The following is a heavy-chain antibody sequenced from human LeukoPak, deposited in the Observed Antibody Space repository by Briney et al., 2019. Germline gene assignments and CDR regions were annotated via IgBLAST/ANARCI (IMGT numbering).Heavy chain of an antibody. CDR3: ARDSGSYGYYYYYMDV. CDR1: GFTFSSYA. D-gene: IGHD1-26*01. CDR2: ISYDGSNK. J-gene: IGHJ6*03. Sequence: GGSLRLSCAASGFTFSSYAMHWVRQAPGKGLEWVAVISYDGSNKYYADSVKGRFTISRDNSKNTLYLQMNSLRAEDTAVYYCARDSGSYGYYYYYMDVWGKGTTVTVSS. V-gene: IGHV3-30*04.